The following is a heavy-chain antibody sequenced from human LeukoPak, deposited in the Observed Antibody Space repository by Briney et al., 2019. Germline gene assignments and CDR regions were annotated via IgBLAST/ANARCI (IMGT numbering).Heavy chain of an antibody. CDR1: GLTVSSYA. CDR2: ISFDGSNK. V-gene: IGHV3-30-3*01. J-gene: IGHJ6*02. D-gene: IGHD3-22*01. CDR3: AREYYYESSGYPKPYYYYGMDV. Sequence: PGGSLRPSRAPSGLTVSSYAMRWVRHAPGKGLGCVAVISFDGSNKCYADSVNGGFTISRDNSKNTVYLQMNSLRAEDTAVYYCAREYYYESSGYPKPYYYYGMDVWGQGTTVTVSS.